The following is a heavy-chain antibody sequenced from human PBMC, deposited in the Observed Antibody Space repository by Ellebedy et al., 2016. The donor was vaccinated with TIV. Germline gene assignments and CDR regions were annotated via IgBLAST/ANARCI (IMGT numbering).Heavy chain of an antibody. D-gene: IGHD3-10*01. CDR3: VRDPKDASGFY. CDR2: ISGSGSTI. CDR1: GFTSSG. Sequence: GGSLRLSCAASGFTSSGMHWVRQAPGKGLEWVSSISGSGSTIYYADSVKGRFTISRDNPKNMVYLQMNSLRVDDTAVYYCVRDPKDASGFYWGQGTLVTVSS. V-gene: IGHV3-23*01. J-gene: IGHJ4*02.